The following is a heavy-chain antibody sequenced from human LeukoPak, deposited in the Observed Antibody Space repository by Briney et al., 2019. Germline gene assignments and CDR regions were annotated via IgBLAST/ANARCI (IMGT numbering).Heavy chain of an antibody. CDR2: INHSGST. V-gene: IGHV4-34*01. CDR3: ARNAHFDY. CDR1: GGSFSGYY. J-gene: IGHJ4*02. Sequence: SETLSLTCAVYGGSFSGYYWSWIRQPPGKGLEWIGEINHSGSTNYNPSLKSRVTISVDTSKNQFSLKLSSVTAADTAVYYCARNAHFDYWGQGTLVTVSS.